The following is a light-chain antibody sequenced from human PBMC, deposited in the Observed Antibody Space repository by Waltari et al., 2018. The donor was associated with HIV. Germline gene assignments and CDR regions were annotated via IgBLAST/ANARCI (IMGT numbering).Light chain of an antibody. CDR3: QQYHSLPIT. J-gene: IGKJ5*01. CDR2: SAS. Sequence: DIQMTQSPPSLSASGGDRVTISCQASHDIGNSLHWYQQRPGTAPRVLLKSASNLEKGVPSRFRVSVSGTYFTCTISSLQPDDFATYYCQQYHSLPITFGQGTRLNIK. CDR1: HDIGNS. V-gene: IGKV1-33*01.